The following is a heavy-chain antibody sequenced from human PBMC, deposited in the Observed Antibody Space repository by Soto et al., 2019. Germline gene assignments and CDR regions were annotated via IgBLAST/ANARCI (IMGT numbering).Heavy chain of an antibody. V-gene: IGHV3-23*01. D-gene: IGHD2-15*01. CDR3: AKHRDCSASICPTGHWFES. Sequence: HPGGSLRLSCAASGFTCSTYAMTWVRLLPGKGLEWVSTVTGSGRTFYVDSVRGRFTISRDNSKSTLHLQMSSLRAEDTAKYYCAKHRDCSASICPTGHWFESWGQGTLVTVSS. CDR2: VTGSGRT. CDR1: GFTCSTYA. J-gene: IGHJ5*01.